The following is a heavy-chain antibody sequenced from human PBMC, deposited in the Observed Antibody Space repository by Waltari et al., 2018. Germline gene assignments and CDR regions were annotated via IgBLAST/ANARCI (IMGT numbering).Heavy chain of an antibody. CDR2: IYYSGST. Sequence: QVQLQESGPGLVKPSETLSLTCTVSGGSISSYYWSWIRQPPGKGLEWIGYIYYSGSTNYNPSLKSRVTISVDTSKNQFSLKLSSVTAADTAVYYCARGGIAARLFDYWGQGTLVTVSS. J-gene: IGHJ4*02. CDR1: GGSISSYY. V-gene: IGHV4-59*01. D-gene: IGHD6-6*01. CDR3: ARGGIAARLFDY.